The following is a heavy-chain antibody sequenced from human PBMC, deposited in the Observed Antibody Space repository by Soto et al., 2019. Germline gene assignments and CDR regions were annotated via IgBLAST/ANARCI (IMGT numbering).Heavy chain of an antibody. CDR1: GGSFSGYY. D-gene: IGHD3-10*01. J-gene: IGHJ4*02. CDR3: ARARYYGSGSYYNDPYYFDY. CDR2: INHSGST. V-gene: IGHV4-34*01. Sequence: SETLSLTCAVYGGSFSGYYWSWIRQPPGKGLEWIGEINHSGSTNYNPSLKSRVTISVDTSKNQFSLKLSSVTAADTAVYYCARARYYGSGSYYNDPYYFDYWGQGTLVTVSS.